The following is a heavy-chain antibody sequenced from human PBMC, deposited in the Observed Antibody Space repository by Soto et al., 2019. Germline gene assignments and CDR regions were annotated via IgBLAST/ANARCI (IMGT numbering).Heavy chain of an antibody. CDR3: ARVPTTSGYSGYDSDY. J-gene: IGHJ4*02. CDR2: IYYSGST. Sequence: SSETLSLTCTVSGGSVSSGSYYWSWIRQPPGKGLEWIGYIYYSGSTNYNPSLKSRVTISVDTSKNQFSLKLSSVTAADTAVYYCARVPTTSGYSGYDSDYWGQGTLVTVSS. V-gene: IGHV4-61*01. D-gene: IGHD5-12*01. CDR1: GGSVSSGSYY.